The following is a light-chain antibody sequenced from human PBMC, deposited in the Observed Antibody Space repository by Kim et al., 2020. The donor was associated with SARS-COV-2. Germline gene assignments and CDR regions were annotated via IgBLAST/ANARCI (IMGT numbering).Light chain of an antibody. CDR3: NSYTTSSTYV. V-gene: IGLV2-14*04. Sequence: GHLITISCTGTINDVGFYDHVSWYQQHPGKAPKLLIHDVTDRSSGVSDRFSGSKSGNTASLTISGLQAEDEADYYCNSYTTSSTYVFGTGTKVTVL. CDR1: INDVGFYDH. CDR2: DVT. J-gene: IGLJ1*01.